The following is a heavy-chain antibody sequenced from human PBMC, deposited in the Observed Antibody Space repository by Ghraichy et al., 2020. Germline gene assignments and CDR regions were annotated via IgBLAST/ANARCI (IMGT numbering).Heavy chain of an antibody. Sequence: GGSLRLSCAASGFTFSSYGMHWVRQAPGKGLEWVAVISHDGSNKYYADSVKGRFTISRDNSKNTLYLQMNSLRAEDTAVYYCAKERGYGHVGFINNAFDIWGQGTMVTVSS. J-gene: IGHJ3*02. V-gene: IGHV3-30*18. D-gene: IGHD5-18*01. CDR3: AKERGYGHVGFINNAFDI. CDR1: GFTFSSYG. CDR2: ISHDGSNK.